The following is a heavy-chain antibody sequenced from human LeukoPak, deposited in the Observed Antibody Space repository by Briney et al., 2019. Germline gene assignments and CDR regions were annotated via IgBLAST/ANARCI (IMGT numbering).Heavy chain of an antibody. CDR1: GFTFNTYA. D-gene: IGHD2-15*01. J-gene: IGHJ5*02. CDR2: MSYDGSNK. Sequence: GGSLRLSCAASGFTFNTYAMHWVRQAPGKGLEWVTVMSYDGSNKYYADSVKGRFTISKDNSKNTVFLQMNSLRAEDTAMHYCASLYCSRGSCAFDVWGQGTLVTVSP. CDR3: ASLYCSRGSCAFDV. V-gene: IGHV3-30*14.